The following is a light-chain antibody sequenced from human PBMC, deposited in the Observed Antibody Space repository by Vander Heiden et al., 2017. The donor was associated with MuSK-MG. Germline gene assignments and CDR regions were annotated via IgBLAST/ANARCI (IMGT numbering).Light chain of an antibody. V-gene: IGKV1-39*01. J-gene: IGKJ4*01. Sequence: DPVTITCRASQSISSYLNWYQQKPGKAPKLLIYAASSLQRGVKSRFSGSGSGTDFTLTISSLQPEDFASYYCQQRDSYHRKHTFGGGTKVEIK. CDR3: QQRDSYHRKHT. CDR1: QSISSY. CDR2: AAS.